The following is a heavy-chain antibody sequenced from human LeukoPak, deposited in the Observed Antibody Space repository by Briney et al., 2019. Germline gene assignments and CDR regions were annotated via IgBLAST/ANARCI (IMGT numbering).Heavy chain of an antibody. CDR1: GGSISSYY. Sequence: KASETLSLTCTVSGGSISSYYWSWIRQPPGKGLEWIGYIYYSGSTNYNPSLKSRVTISVDTSKNQFSLKLSSVTAADTAVYYCARGAHYSSAPLGWGQGTLVTVSS. V-gene: IGHV4-59*01. CDR3: ARGAHYSSAPLG. D-gene: IGHD6-19*01. CDR2: IYYSGST. J-gene: IGHJ4*02.